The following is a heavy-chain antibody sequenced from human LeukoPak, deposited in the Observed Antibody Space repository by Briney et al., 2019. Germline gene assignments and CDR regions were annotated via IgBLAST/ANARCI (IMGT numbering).Heavy chain of an antibody. D-gene: IGHD2-21*01. V-gene: IGHV4-39*07. J-gene: IGHJ4*02. CDR1: GGSISSSSYY. Sequence: SETLSLTCTVSGGSISSSSYYWGWIRQPPGKGLEWIGSIYYSGSTYYNPSLKSRVTISVDTSKNQFSLKLSSVTAVDTAVYYCVGSFHIPHWGQGTLVTVSS. CDR2: IYYSGST. CDR3: VGSFHIPH.